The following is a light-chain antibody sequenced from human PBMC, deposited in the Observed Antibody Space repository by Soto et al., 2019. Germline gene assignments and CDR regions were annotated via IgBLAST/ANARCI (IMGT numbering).Light chain of an antibody. CDR3: QMYFTAPET. CDR1: QGISNF. CDR2: DAS. Sequence: DIQMTQSPSSLSASVGDRVTITCRASQGISNFLAWYQQKPGKVPKVLIYDASTLHSGFPSRSGGIGSGPXXXXXXNNFQPEDAATYYCQMYFTAPETFGQGTRVEVK. J-gene: IGKJ1*01. V-gene: IGKV1-27*01.